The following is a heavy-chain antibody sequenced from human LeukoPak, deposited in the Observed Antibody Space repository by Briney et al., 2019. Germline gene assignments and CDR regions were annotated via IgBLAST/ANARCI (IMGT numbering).Heavy chain of an antibody. Sequence: KPSETLSLTCTVSGGSISSTIYYWGWIRQPPGKGLEWIGSIFYTGSTYYNPSLKSRVTISKAMSKNQFFLKLNFVTAADTAVYFCARVKKVDTSIDYWGQGTLVTVSS. D-gene: IGHD5-18*01. CDR2: IFYTGST. V-gene: IGHV4-39*01. J-gene: IGHJ4*02. CDR1: GGSISSTIYY. CDR3: ARVKKVDTSIDY.